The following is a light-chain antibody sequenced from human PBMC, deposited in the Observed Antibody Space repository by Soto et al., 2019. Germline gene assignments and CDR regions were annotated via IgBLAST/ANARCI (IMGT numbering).Light chain of an antibody. CDR2: EVS. J-gene: IGLJ3*02. Sequence: QSALTQPASVSGSPGQSITISCTGTSSDVGGYNYVSWYQQHPGKAPKLMIYEVSNRPSGVTNRLSGSKSGNTASLTLSGRQAEDEADYYCSPYTSSSTWVFGGGTKLTVL. CDR3: SPYTSSSTWV. CDR1: SSDVGGYNY. V-gene: IGLV2-14*01.